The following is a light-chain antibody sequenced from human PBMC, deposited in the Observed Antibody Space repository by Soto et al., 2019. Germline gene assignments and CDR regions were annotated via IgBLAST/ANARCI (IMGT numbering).Light chain of an antibody. Sequence: EIVMTQSPATLSVSPGERATLSCRASQSISSNVGWYQQRPGQAPRLLIYGASTRATGIPARFSGSGSGTEFTLTISSLYSEDSAVYYCQQYNTCRQITFGQGTRLEIK. CDR3: QQYNTCRQIT. J-gene: IGKJ5*01. CDR1: QSISSN. V-gene: IGKV3-15*01. CDR2: GAS.